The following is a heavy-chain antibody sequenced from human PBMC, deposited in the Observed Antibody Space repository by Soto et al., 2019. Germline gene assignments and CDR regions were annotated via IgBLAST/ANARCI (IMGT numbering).Heavy chain of an antibody. J-gene: IGHJ4*02. V-gene: IGHV4-59*01. Sequence: SETLSLTCTVSGGSISDFYWSWIRQPPGKGLEWIGYIYYSGSTNYNPSLKSRFTISVDTSKNQFSLNLRSMSPADTAVYYCARVGGLAARTFDYWGPGTLVTVSS. CDR2: IYYSGST. D-gene: IGHD6-6*01. CDR1: GGSISDFY. CDR3: ARVGGLAARTFDY.